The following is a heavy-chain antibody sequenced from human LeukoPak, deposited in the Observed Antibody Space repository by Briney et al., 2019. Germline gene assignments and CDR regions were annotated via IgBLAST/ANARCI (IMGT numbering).Heavy chain of an antibody. Sequence: ASVKVSCKASGYTFTSYAMNWVRQAPGQGLEWMGWINTNTGNPTFAQGFTGRFVFSLDTSDSTAYLQISSLKAEDTAVYYCARILHEYCSGGSCNHFGYWGQGTLVTVSS. CDR1: GYTFTSYA. CDR3: ARILHEYCSGGSCNHFGY. V-gene: IGHV7-4-1*02. CDR2: INTNTGNP. D-gene: IGHD2-15*01. J-gene: IGHJ4*02.